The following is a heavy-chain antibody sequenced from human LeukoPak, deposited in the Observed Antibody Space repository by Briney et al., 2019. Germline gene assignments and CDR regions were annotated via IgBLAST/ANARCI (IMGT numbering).Heavy chain of an antibody. J-gene: IGHJ4*02. Sequence: SGGSLRLSCAASGFTFSSYAMHWVRQAPGKGLEWVAVISYDGSNKYYADSVKGRFTISRDNSKNTLYLQMNSLRAEDTAVYFCAKLPPRLHISSENFDSWGQGTLVIVSS. D-gene: IGHD6-13*01. V-gene: IGHV3-30*04. CDR3: AKLPPRLHISSENFDS. CDR2: ISYDGSNK. CDR1: GFTFSSYA.